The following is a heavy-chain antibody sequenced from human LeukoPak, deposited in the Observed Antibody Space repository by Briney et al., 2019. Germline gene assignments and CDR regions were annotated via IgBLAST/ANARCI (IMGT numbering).Heavy chain of an antibody. V-gene: IGHV4-59*01. CDR2: VYYSGST. CDR1: GGSIRSYY. CDR3: ARVLDLSKRGLDAFDI. Sequence: SETLSLTCTVSGGSIRSYYWSWIRQPPGKGLEWIGYVYYSGSTNYNPSLKSRVTISVDTSKKQFSLKLSSATAADTAVYYCARVLDLSKRGLDAFDIWGQGTMVTVSS. D-gene: IGHD3-16*01. J-gene: IGHJ3*02.